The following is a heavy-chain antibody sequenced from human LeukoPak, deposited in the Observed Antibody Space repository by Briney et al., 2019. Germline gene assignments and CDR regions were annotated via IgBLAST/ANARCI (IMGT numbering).Heavy chain of an antibody. Sequence: ASVKVSCKASGYTFTSYDINWVRQATGQGLEWMGWMNPNSGNTGYAQKFQGRVTITRNTSISTAYMELSSLRSEDTAVYYCARDVGVVVAATSYMDVWGKGTTVTVPS. D-gene: IGHD2-15*01. CDR3: ARDVGVVVAATSYMDV. CDR2: MNPNSGNT. CDR1: GYTFTSYD. V-gene: IGHV1-8*03. J-gene: IGHJ6*03.